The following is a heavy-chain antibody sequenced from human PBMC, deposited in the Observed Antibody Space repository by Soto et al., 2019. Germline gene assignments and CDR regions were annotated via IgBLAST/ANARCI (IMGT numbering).Heavy chain of an antibody. J-gene: IGHJ4*02. CDR2: IIPIFGTA. CDR1: GGTFRCYA. CDR3: ASVPSS. Sequence: ASVKVSCKASGGTFRCYAMSWVRQAPGQGLEWMGGIIPIFGTANYAQKFQGRVTITADESTSTAYMELFSIRSEDTAVYYYASVPSSGGQGTLVTVSS. D-gene: IGHD6-6*01. V-gene: IGHV1-69*13.